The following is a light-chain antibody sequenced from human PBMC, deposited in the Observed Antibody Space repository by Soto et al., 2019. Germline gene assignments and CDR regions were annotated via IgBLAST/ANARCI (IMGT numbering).Light chain of an antibody. J-gene: IGKJ4*01. V-gene: IGKV3-15*01. Sequence: EIAMTQSPATLSVSPWERATLSCRASQSVSSNLAWYQQKPGQAPRLLIYGASTRATGIPARFSGSGSGTELTLTISSLQSEDFAVYYCQQYNNRLTFGGGTKVDIK. CDR3: QQYNNRLT. CDR1: QSVSSN. CDR2: GAS.